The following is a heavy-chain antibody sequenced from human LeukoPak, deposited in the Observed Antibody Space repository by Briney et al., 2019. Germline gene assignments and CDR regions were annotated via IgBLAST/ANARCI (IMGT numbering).Heavy chain of an antibody. V-gene: IGHV3-23*01. J-gene: IGHJ4*02. CDR1: GFTFSSYA. CDR2: VNESGSRT. D-gene: IGHD1-26*01. Sequence: PGGSLRLSCAASGFTFSSYAMGWVRQAPGKGLEWVSTVNESGSRTYYADSVKGRFTMSRDNSKNTLYLQMNSLRVEDTAIYYCAKEGRPNSGGGFFDYWGQGTRVTVSS. CDR3: AKEGRPNSGGGFFDY.